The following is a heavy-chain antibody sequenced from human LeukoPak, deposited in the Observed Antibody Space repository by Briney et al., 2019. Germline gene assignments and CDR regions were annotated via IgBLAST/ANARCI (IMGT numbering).Heavy chain of an antibody. V-gene: IGHV4-38-2*01. D-gene: IGHD6-19*01. CDR3: ASHSSGWYVTDY. J-gene: IGHJ4*02. CDR1: GYSISSGYY. CDR2: IYHSGST. Sequence: PSETLSLTCAVSGYSISSGYYWGWIRQPPGKGLEWIGSIYHSGSTYYNPSLKSRVTISVDTSKNQFSLKLSSVTAADTAVYHCASHSSGWYVTDYWGQGTLVTVSS.